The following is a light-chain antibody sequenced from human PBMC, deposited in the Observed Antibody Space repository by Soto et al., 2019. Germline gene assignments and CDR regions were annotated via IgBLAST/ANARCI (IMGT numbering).Light chain of an antibody. J-gene: IGKJ4*01. Sequence: DIVMTQTPLSSPVTLGQQASISCRSSQGLVHSDGNTYLTWLQQRPGQPPRLLIYRISSRFSGVPDRIRGSGAGTDFTLKISRVEAEDVGVYYCMQATQFPLTFGGGTKVDIK. V-gene: IGKV2-24*01. CDR1: QGLVHSDGNTY. CDR2: RIS. CDR3: MQATQFPLT.